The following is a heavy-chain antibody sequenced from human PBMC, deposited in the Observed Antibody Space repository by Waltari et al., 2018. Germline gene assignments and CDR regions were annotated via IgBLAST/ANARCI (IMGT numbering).Heavy chain of an antibody. CDR1: GYSISSGYY. Sequence: QVQLQESGPGLVKPSETLSLTCAVSGYSISSGYYWGWSRQPPGKGLEWIGSIYHSGSTYYNPSLKSRVTISVDTSKNQFSLKLSSVTAADTAVYYCARTNYDFWSGYLYYFDYWGQGTLVTVSS. CDR2: IYHSGST. CDR3: ARTNYDFWSGYLYYFDY. V-gene: IGHV4-38-2*01. D-gene: IGHD3-3*01. J-gene: IGHJ4*02.